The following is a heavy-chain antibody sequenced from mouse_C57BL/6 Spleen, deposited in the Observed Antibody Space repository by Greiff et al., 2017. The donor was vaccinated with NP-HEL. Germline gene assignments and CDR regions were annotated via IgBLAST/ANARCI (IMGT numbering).Heavy chain of an antibody. D-gene: IGHD2-1*01. CDR2: IDPSDSYT. Sequence: QVQLQQPGAELVKPGASVKLSCKASGYTFTSYWRQWVKQRPGQGLEWIGEIDPSDSYTNYNQKFKGKATLTVDTSSSTAYMQLSSLTSEDSAVYYCARSIYYGNSYYFDCWGQGTTLTVAS. J-gene: IGHJ2*01. V-gene: IGHV1-50*01. CDR3: ARSIYYGNSYYFDC. CDR1: GYTFTSYW.